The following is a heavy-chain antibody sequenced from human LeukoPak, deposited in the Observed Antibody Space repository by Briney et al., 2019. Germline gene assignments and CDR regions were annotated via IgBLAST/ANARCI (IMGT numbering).Heavy chain of an antibody. V-gene: IGHV4-34*01. J-gene: IGHJ4*02. CDR1: GGSFSGYY. Sequence: SETLSLACAVYGGSFSGYYWSWIRQPPGKWLEWIGEINHSGSTNYNPSLKSRVTISVDTSKNQFSLKLSSVTAADTAVYYCARQDYYGSGSYLRYFDYWGQGTLVTVSS. CDR2: INHSGST. CDR3: ARQDYYGSGSYLRYFDY. D-gene: IGHD3-10*01.